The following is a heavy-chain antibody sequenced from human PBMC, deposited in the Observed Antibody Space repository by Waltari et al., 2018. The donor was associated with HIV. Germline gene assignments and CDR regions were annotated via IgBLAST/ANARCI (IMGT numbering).Heavy chain of an antibody. V-gene: IGHV4-34*01. CDR1: GGSFSGYY. J-gene: IGHJ3*02. D-gene: IGHD2-15*01. CDR3: ARLIDCSGGSCYRKVLGAFDI. Sequence: QVQLQQWGAGLLKPSETLSLTCAVYGGSFSGYYWSWIRQPPGTGLEWIGEINHSGSTNYNPSLKSRVTISVDTSKNQFSLKLSSVTAADTAVYYCARLIDCSGGSCYRKVLGAFDIWGQGTMVTVSS. CDR2: INHSGST.